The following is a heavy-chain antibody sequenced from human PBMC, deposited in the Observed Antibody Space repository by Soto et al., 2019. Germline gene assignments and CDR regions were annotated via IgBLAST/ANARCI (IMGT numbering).Heavy chain of an antibody. CDR2: IYWDDAN. V-gene: IGHV2-5*08. CDR1: GGSISSYYW. Sequence: TLSLTCTVYGGSISSYYWSWIRQPPGKALEWLALIYWDDANRYRPSLKSRLTITKDTSKSQVVLTMTNMGPVDTATYYCAHVDYGYYYMDVWGKGTTVTVSS. CDR3: AHVDYGYYYMDV. D-gene: IGHD4-17*01. J-gene: IGHJ6*03.